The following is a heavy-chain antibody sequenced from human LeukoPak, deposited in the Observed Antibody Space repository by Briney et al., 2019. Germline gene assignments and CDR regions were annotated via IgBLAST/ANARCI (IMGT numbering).Heavy chain of an antibody. CDR3: ARTVHRPAFVWEPLGYFDY. CDR1: GGTFSSYA. J-gene: IGHJ4*02. V-gene: IGHV1-69*05. CDR2: IIPIFGTA. Sequence: GSSVKVSCKASGGTFSSYAISWVRQAPGQGLEWMGGIIPIFGTANYAQKFQGRVTITTDESTSTAYMELSSLRSEDTAMYYCARTVHRPAFVWEPLGYFDYWGQGTLVTVSS. D-gene: IGHD1-26*01.